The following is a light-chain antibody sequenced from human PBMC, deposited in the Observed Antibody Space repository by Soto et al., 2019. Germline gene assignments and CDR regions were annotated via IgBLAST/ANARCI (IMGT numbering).Light chain of an antibody. Sequence: QSVLTQPASVSGSPGQSITISCTGTSSDVGGYNYVSWYQHHPGKAPKVMIYEVSNRPSGVSNRFPGSKSGNTASLTISGLQAEDEADYYCSSYTSSSTPYVFGTGTKVTVL. CDR1: SSDVGGYNY. CDR2: EVS. V-gene: IGLV2-14*01. J-gene: IGLJ1*01. CDR3: SSYTSSSTPYV.